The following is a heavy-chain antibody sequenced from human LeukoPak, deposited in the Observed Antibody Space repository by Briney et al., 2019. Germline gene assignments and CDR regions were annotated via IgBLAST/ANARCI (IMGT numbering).Heavy chain of an antibody. CDR2: ISYDGSNK. D-gene: IGHD6-19*01. J-gene: IGHJ4*02. Sequence: GRSLRLSCAASGFTFSSYAMHWVRQAPGKGLEWVAVISYDGSNKYYADSVKGRFTISRDNSKNTLYLQMNSLRAEDTAVYYCAKSWVAVAGTRYFDYWGQGTLVTVSS. CDR3: AKSWVAVAGTRYFDY. CDR1: GFTFSSYA. V-gene: IGHV3-30*04.